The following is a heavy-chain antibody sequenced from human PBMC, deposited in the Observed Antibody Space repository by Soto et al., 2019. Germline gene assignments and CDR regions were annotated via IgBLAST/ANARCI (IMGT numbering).Heavy chain of an antibody. CDR2: IKSKTDGKKT. CDR1: GFTFRDAW. D-gene: IGHD1-26*01. V-gene: IGHV3-15*01. CDR3: TTDWEVDLDV. J-gene: IGHJ6*04. Sequence: GGSLRLSCAASGFTFRDAWMSWVRQAPGKGLEWVGRIKSKTDGKKTDYAAPVKGRFTISREDSENTLYLQMNSLKTEDTAVYHCTTDWEVDLDVWGKGTTVTVSS.